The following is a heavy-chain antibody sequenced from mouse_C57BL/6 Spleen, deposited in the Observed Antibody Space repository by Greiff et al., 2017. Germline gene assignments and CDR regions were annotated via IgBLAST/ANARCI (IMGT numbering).Heavy chain of an antibody. CDR3: TREDGHCYGSSSAWFAY. CDR1: GYTFTSYW. J-gene: IGHJ3*01. V-gene: IGHV1-5*01. Sequence: VQLQQSGTVLARPGASVKMSCKTSGYTFTSYWMHWVKQRPVQGLEWIGAIYPGNSDTSYNQKFKGKAKLTAVTSASTAYMELSSLTNEDSAVYYCTREDGHCYGSSSAWFAYWGQGTLVTVSA. CDR2: IYPGNSDT. D-gene: IGHD1-1*01.